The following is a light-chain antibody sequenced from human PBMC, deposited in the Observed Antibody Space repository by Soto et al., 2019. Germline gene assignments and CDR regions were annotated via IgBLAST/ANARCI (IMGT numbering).Light chain of an antibody. CDR1: QSISSY. CDR3: KQLSSYPLT. Sequence: DIQMTQSPSSLSASVGDRVTITCRASQSISSYLNWYQQKPGKAPKLLIYAASSLQSGVPSRLSGSGSGTDFTLTISSLQPEDFATYYCKQLSSYPLTFGGGTKVDIK. CDR2: AAS. J-gene: IGKJ4*01. V-gene: IGKV1-39*01.